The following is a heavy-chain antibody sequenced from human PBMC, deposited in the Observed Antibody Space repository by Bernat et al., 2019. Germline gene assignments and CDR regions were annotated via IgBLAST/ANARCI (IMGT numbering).Heavy chain of an antibody. J-gene: IGHJ3*02. V-gene: IGHV6-1*01. D-gene: IGHD4-17*01. Sequence: QVQLQQSGPGLVKPSQTLSLTCAISGDSVSSNSAAWNWIRQSPSRGLEWLGRTYYRSKWYNDYAVSVKSRITINPDTSKNQFSLQLNSVTPEDTAVYYCARAPSPDYGDCLGSDFDIWDQGTMVTVYS. CDR2: TYYRSKWYN. CDR3: ARAPSPDYGDCLGSDFDI. CDR1: GDSVSSNSAA.